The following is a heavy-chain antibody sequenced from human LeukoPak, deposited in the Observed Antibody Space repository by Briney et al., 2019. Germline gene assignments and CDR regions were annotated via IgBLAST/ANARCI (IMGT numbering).Heavy chain of an antibody. CDR2: INPKNGDS. Sequence: ASVNVSCKASGYPFTTYYIHWVRQAPGQGLEWMGCINPKNGDSKYAQKLQGRVTMTRATSIATAYMEVSRLTSDDTAVYFCARAGYDYGDSSDFWGQGTLVTVSS. J-gene: IGHJ4*02. V-gene: IGHV1-2*02. CDR3: ARAGYDYGDSSDF. CDR1: GYPFTTYY. D-gene: IGHD4-17*01.